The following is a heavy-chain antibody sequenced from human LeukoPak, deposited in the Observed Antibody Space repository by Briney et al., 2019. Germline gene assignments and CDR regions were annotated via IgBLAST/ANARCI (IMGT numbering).Heavy chain of an antibody. D-gene: IGHD5-18*01. Sequence: SETLSLTCTVSGGSVSTYYWSWIRQPPGKGLEWIGYSYYSGSTTHNPSLQSRVTISVDTSRNQFSLKLTSVTAADTAVYYCARAGGGYSFDYWGQGTLVTVSS. J-gene: IGHJ4*02. CDR2: SYYSGST. CDR3: ARAGGGYSFDY. V-gene: IGHV4-59*02. CDR1: GGSVSTYY.